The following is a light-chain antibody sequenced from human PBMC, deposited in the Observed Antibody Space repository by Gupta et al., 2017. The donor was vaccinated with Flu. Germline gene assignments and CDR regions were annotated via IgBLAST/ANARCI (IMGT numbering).Light chain of an antibody. CDR1: QSISNR. V-gene: IGKV1-5*03. CDR3: QQYDYYWT. Sequence: VGNRVTISCRASQSISNRLAWYQPKAGKPPKILIYKASTVEGGVPSRFSGSGSGTQFTLTISSLQPDDFATYYCQQYDYYWTFDQGTKVEI. J-gene: IGKJ1*01. CDR2: KAS.